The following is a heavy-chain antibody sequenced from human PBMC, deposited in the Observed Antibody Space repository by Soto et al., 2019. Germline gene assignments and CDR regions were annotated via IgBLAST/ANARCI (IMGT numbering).Heavy chain of an antibody. CDR2: INYSGST. CDR1: GASIISSSYY. V-gene: IGHV4-39*01. Sequence: PSETLSLTCTVSGASIISSSYYWGWIRQPPGKGLEWIGSINYSGSTYYNPSLKSRVTISADTSKNQFSLKLRSVTAADTAVYYCARTSWKWELLGPFDYWGQGTLVTVSS. J-gene: IGHJ4*02. D-gene: IGHD1-26*01. CDR3: ARTSWKWELLGPFDY.